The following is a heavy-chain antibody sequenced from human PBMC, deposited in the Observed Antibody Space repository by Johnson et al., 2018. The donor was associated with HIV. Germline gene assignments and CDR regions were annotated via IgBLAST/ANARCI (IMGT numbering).Heavy chain of an antibody. V-gene: IGHV3-30*18. CDR3: AKAPYGSGIRPGAFDI. J-gene: IGHJ3*02. D-gene: IGHD3-10*01. CDR1: GFTVSRNY. CDR2: ISYDGSKK. Sequence: QMQLVESGGGLVQPGVSLRLSCAASGFTVSRNYMSWVRQAPGKGLEWVAVISYDGSKKYYAGSVKGRFPISRDNSKTTLSLQMNSLRAEDTAVYYCAKAPYGSGIRPGAFDIWGQGTMVTVSS.